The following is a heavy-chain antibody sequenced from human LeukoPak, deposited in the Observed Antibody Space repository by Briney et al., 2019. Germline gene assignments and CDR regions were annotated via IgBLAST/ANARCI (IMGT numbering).Heavy chain of an antibody. CDR2: IHHSGST. Sequence: SQTLSLTCTVSGGSLSSGDYYWSWIRQPPGKGLEWVGCIHHSGSTYYNPSLKNRVTISLDTSKNQFSLKLTSVTAADTAVYYCARALTMVRGIIISPPFDYWGQGTLVTVSS. CDR3: ARALTMVRGIIISPPFDY. CDR1: GGSLSSGDYY. D-gene: IGHD3-10*01. V-gene: IGHV4-30-4*01. J-gene: IGHJ4*02.